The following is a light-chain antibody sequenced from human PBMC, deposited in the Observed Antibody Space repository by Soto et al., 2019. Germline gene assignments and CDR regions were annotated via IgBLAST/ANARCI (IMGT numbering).Light chain of an antibody. CDR1: SSDVGGYNY. Sequence: QSVLTQPASVSGSPGQSITISCTGTSSDVGGYNYVSWYQQHPGKAPKLMIYDVSNRPSGVSNRFSGSKSGNTASLTISGLQAEDGADYYCSSYTSSRTRVFGGGTKLTVL. J-gene: IGLJ2*01. V-gene: IGLV2-14*01. CDR3: SSYTSSRTRV. CDR2: DVS.